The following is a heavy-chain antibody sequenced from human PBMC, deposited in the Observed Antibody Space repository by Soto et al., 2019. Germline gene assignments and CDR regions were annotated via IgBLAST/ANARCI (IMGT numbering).Heavy chain of an antibody. J-gene: IGHJ4*02. Sequence: PSETLSLTCAVSGGSISSGCYSWSWIRQPPGKGLEWIGYIYYSGRTYYNPSLKSRLTISKDTSKSQVVLTLTNMDPADTATYYCTRIRAEMSLSIEFYFDVWGQGTLVTVSS. D-gene: IGHD2-15*01. CDR2: IYYSGRT. V-gene: IGHV4-30-2*02. CDR1: GGSISSGCYS. CDR3: TRIRAEMSLSIEFYFDV.